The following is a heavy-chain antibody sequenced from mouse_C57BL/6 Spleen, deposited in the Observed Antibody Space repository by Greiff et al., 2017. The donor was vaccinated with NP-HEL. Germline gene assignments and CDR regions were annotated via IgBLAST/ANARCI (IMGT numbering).Heavy chain of an antibody. CDR3: AKPSSRTYYYAMDY. V-gene: IGHV2-3*01. Sequence: VQLQQSGPGLVAPSQSLPITCTVSGFSLTSYGVSWVRQPPGKGLEWLGVIWGDGSTNYHSALISRLSISKDNSKSQVFLKLNSLQTDDTATYYCAKPSSRTYYYAMDYWGQGTSVTVSS. D-gene: IGHD3-2*02. J-gene: IGHJ4*01. CDR2: IWGDGST. CDR1: GFSLTSYG.